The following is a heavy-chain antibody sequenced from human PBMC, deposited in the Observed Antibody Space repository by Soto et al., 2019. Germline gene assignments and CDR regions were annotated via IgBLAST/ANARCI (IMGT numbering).Heavy chain of an antibody. CDR3: ARVPHRYYYYMDV. D-gene: IGHD3-16*02. J-gene: IGHJ6*03. CDR2: IYSGGST. CDR1: GFTVSSNY. Sequence: EVQLVESGGGLVQPGGSLRLSCAASGFTVSSNYMSWVHQAPGKGLEWVSVIYSGGSTYYADSVKGRFTISRDNSKNTLYLQMNSLRAEDTAVYYCARVPHRYYYYMDVWGKGTTVTVSS. V-gene: IGHV3-66*01.